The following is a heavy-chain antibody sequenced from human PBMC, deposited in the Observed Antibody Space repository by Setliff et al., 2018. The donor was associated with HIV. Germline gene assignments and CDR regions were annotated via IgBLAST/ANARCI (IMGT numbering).Heavy chain of an antibody. Sequence: SVKVSCKASGGTFSSYAISWVRQAPGQGLEWMGGIIPILGIANYAQEFQGRVRFTADKSTSTAYMELNSLRSDDTAVYYCARGRYGSGTYWGLYYYYMDVWGKGTTVTVSS. CDR1: GGTFSSYA. V-gene: IGHV1-69*10. CDR2: IIPILGIA. CDR3: ARGRYGSGTYWGLYYYYMDV. D-gene: IGHD3-10*01. J-gene: IGHJ6*03.